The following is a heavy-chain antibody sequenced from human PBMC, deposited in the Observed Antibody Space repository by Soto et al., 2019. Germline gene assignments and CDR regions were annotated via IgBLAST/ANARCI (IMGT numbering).Heavy chain of an antibody. CDR1: GGSISSGGYY. Sequence: SETLSLTCTVSGGSISSGGYYWSWIRQHPGKGLEWIGYIYYSGSTYYNPSLKSRVTISVDTSKNQFSLKLSSVTAADTAVYYCARVSTHIEATMTYYGMDVWGQGTTVTVSS. V-gene: IGHV4-31*03. CDR3: ARVSTHIEATMTYYGMDV. CDR2: IYYSGST. D-gene: IGHD5-12*01. J-gene: IGHJ6*02.